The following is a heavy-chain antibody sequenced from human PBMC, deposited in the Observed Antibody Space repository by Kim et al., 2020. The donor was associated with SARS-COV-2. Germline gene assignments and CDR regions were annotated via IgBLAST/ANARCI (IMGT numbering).Heavy chain of an antibody. Sequence: GGSLRLSCAASGFTFSSYWMSWVRQAPGKGLEWVANIKQDGSEKYYVDSVKGRFTISRDNAKNSLYLQMNSLRAEDTAVYYCARAHQMITMVRGFSWWFDPWGQGTLVTVSS. J-gene: IGHJ5*02. CDR2: IKQDGSEK. V-gene: IGHV3-7*01. D-gene: IGHD3-10*01. CDR3: ARAHQMITMVRGFSWWFDP. CDR1: GFTFSSYW.